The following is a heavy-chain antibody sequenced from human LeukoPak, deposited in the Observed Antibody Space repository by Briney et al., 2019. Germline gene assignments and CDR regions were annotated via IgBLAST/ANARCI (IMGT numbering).Heavy chain of an antibody. V-gene: IGHV3-48*04. CDR1: GFTFSSYS. CDR3: ARDLVPDYDSSGYRNWFDP. D-gene: IGHD3-22*01. Sequence: PGGSLRLSCAASGFTFSSYSMNWVRQAPGKGLEWVSYISSSSSTIYYADSVKGRFTISRDNAKNSLYLQMNSLRAEDTAVYYCARDLVPDYDSSGYRNWFDPWGQGTLVTVSS. J-gene: IGHJ5*02. CDR2: ISSSSSTI.